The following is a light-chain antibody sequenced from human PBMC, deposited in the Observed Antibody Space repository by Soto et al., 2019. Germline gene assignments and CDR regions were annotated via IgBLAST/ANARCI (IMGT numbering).Light chain of an antibody. Sequence: EIVLTQSPGTLSLSPGERATLSCRASQSVSSSYLAWYQQKPGQAHRLLIYDASNRATGIPARFSGSGSGTDFTLTISSLEPEDFAVYDCQQRSNWPPITFGQGTRLEIK. CDR3: QQRSNWPPIT. J-gene: IGKJ5*01. V-gene: IGKV3D-20*02. CDR2: DAS. CDR1: QSVSSSY.